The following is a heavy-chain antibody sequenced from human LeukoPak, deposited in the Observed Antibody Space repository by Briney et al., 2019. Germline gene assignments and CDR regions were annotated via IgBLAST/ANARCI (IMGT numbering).Heavy chain of an antibody. J-gene: IGHJ4*02. CDR3: AKDGYSYGFPYYFDY. V-gene: IGHV3-23*01. D-gene: IGHD5-18*01. CDR2: ISGSGGST. CDR1: GFTFSSYA. Sequence: GGSLRLSCAASGFTFSSYAMSWVRQAPGKGLEWVSAISGSGGSTYYADSVKGRFTTSRDNSKNTLYLQMNSLRAEDTAVYYCAKDGYSYGFPYYFDYWGQGTLVTVSS.